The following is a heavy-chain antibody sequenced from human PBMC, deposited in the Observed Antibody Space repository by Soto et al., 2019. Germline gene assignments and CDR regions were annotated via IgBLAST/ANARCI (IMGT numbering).Heavy chain of an antibody. CDR3: AKEKSYSGIY. CDR1: GFAFNIYA. CDR2: ISNSGYTT. Sequence: PGGSLRLSCVGSGFAFNIYAMSWFRQAPGKGLEWFSIISNSGYTTYYADFVKGRVASSIDNSKNMLYLQLDSLRAEDTATDYCAKEKSYSGIYWGQGLLVTVSS. D-gene: IGHD1-26*01. V-gene: IGHV3-23*01. J-gene: IGHJ4*02.